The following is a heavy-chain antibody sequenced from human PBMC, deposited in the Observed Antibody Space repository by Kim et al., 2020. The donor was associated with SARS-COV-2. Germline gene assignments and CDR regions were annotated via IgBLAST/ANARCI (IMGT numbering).Heavy chain of an antibody. V-gene: IGHV1-46*01. CDR1: GYTFTSYY. CDR2: INPSGGST. D-gene: IGHD3-10*01. J-gene: IGHJ4*02. Sequence: ASVKVSCKASGYTFTSYYMHWVRQAPGQGLEWMGIINPSGGSTSYAQKFQGRVPMTRDTSTSTVYMALNSLRSEHTAVYYCAREFGELRSFDYWGQGTLV. CDR3: AREFGELRSFDY.